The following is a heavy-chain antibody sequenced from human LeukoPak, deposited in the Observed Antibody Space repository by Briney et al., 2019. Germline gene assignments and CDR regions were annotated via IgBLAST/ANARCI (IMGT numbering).Heavy chain of an antibody. J-gene: IGHJ6*02. CDR3: ARENGNYDFWSGVLIGSNGMDV. Sequence: KVSCKASGGTFSSYAISWVRQAPGQGLEWMGRIIPILGIANYAQKFQGRVTITADKSTSTAYMELSSLRSEDTAVYYCARENGNYDFWSGVLIGSNGMDVWGQGTTVTVSS. CDR1: GGTFSSYA. V-gene: IGHV1-69*04. D-gene: IGHD3-3*01. CDR2: IIPILGIA.